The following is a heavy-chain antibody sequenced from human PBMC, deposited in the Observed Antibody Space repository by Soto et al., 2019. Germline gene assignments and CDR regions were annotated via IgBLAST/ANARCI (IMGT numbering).Heavy chain of an antibody. J-gene: IGHJ4*02. D-gene: IGHD6-19*01. Sequence: PSETLSLTCSVSGGSISGSYWSWIRQSPGKGLEWLGYVYYTGSTNYIPSLRSRVSISVDTSKNEFSLRLSSVTAADTAVYFCARSVAVPGAHIDYWGQGTQVTVS. V-gene: IGHV4-59*01. CDR2: VYYTGST. CDR1: GGSISGSY. CDR3: ARSVAVPGAHIDY.